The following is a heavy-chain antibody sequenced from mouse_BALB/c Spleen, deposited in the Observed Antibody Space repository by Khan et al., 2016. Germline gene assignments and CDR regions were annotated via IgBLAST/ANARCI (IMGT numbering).Heavy chain of an antibody. D-gene: IGHD2-10*02. V-gene: IGHV1-7*01. Sequence: QVQLQQSGAELAKPGASVKMSCKASGYTFTSYWMHWVKQRPGQGLEWIGYINPSTGYTEYNQKFKDKATLTADKSSSTAYMQLSSLTSEDSAVYYCARKYGNYFDYWGKGTTLTVSS. J-gene: IGHJ2*01. CDR3: ARKYGNYFDY. CDR1: GYTFTSYW. CDR2: INPSTGYT.